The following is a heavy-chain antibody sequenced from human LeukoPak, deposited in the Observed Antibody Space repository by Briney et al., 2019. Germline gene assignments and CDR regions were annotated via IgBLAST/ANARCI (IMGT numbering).Heavy chain of an antibody. J-gene: IGHJ4*02. V-gene: IGHV3-48*01. CDR3: ARDRLHYGEYEKTFDY. D-gene: IGHD4-17*01. CDR1: GFTFNTYS. Sequence: GGSLRLSCTASGFTFNTYSMSWVRHAPGKGLEWVSYITFSSSIIYYADSVKGRFTISRDNAKNSLYLQMNSLRAEDTAVYYCARDRLHYGEYEKTFDYWGQGTLVSVSS. CDR2: ITFSSSII.